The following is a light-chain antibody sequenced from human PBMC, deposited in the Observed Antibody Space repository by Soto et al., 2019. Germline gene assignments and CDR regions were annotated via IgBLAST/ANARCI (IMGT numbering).Light chain of an antibody. J-gene: IGLJ3*02. Sequence: QLVLTQPRSVSGSPGQSVTISCTGTSSDVGDYNYVSWYQQHPGKAPKLLIYAVNMRPSGVPDRFSGSKSGNTASLTISGLQAEDEADYSCCSYAGSYTWVFGGGTKVTVL. CDR3: CSYAGSYTWV. CDR2: AVN. V-gene: IGLV2-11*01. CDR1: SSDVGDYNY.